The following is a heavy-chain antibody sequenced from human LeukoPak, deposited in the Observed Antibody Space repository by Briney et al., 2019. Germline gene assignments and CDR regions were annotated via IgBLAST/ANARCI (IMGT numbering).Heavy chain of an antibody. Sequence: GGSLRLSCAASGFSFSDYWMSWVRQAPGKGLEWVANVKPDGSEKYYVDSVKGRFTISRDNARNSLYLQMDSLRAEDTAVYYCANLWEMGYWGQGTLVPVSS. CDR1: GFSFSDYW. CDR2: VKPDGSEK. J-gene: IGHJ4*02. D-gene: IGHD5-24*01. CDR3: ANLWEMGY. V-gene: IGHV3-7*01.